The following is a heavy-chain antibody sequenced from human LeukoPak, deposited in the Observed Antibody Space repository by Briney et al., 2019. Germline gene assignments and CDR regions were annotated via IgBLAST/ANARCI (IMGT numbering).Heavy chain of an antibody. V-gene: IGHV3-33*08. J-gene: IGHJ4*02. D-gene: IGHD6-6*01. CDR2: IWYDGSNK. Sequence: GGSLRLSCAASEFIFSDYAMGWVRQAPGKGLEWVAVIWYDGSNKYYADSVKGRFTISRDNSKNTLYLQMNSLRAEDTAVYYCARDRYSSSSVRVFLVYFDYWGQGTLVTVSS. CDR1: EFIFSDYA. CDR3: ARDRYSSSSVRVFLVYFDY.